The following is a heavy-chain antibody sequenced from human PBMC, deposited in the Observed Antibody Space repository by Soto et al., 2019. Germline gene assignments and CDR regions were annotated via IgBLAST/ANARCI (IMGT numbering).Heavy chain of an antibody. CDR2: ISSSSSTI. Sequence: GGSLRLSCAASGFTFSSYSMNWVRQAPGKGLEWVSYISSSSSTIYYADSVKGRFTISRDNAKNSLYLQMNSLRAEDTVVYYCASMAVVAATGTDYWGQGTLVTVSS. V-gene: IGHV3-48*01. J-gene: IGHJ4*02. CDR3: ASMAVVAATGTDY. CDR1: GFTFSSYS. D-gene: IGHD2-15*01.